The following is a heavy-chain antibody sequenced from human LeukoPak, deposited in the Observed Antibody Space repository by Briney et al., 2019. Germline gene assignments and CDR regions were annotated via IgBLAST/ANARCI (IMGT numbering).Heavy chain of an antibody. J-gene: IGHJ4*02. Sequence: PGGSLRLSCAASGFTFSSYWMHWVRQAPGKGLVWVSRINSDGSSTSYADSVKGRFTIPRDNAKNTLYLQMNSLRAEDTAVYYCARGWRILTGPADYWGQGTLVTVSS. V-gene: IGHV3-74*01. CDR3: ARGWRILTGPADY. CDR1: GFTFSSYW. D-gene: IGHD3-9*01. CDR2: INSDGSST.